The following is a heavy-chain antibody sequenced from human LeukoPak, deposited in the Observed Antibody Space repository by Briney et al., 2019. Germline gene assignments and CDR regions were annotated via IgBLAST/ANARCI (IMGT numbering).Heavy chain of an antibody. D-gene: IGHD1-14*01. Sequence: GGSLRLSCAASGFTVITNDMTWVRQAPGKGLEWVSVLYSDGNTKYADSVQGRFTTSTDNSKNTLYLEMNSLSPDDTAVYYCARGVEPLAANTLAYWGQGTLVTGSS. CDR2: LYSDGNT. CDR3: ARGVEPLAANTLAY. CDR1: GFTVITND. J-gene: IGHJ4*02. V-gene: IGHV3-53*01.